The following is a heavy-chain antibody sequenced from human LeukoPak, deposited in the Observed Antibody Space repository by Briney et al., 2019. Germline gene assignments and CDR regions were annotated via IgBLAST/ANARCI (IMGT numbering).Heavy chain of an antibody. J-gene: IGHJ5*02. CDR2: ISGSGDNT. CDR3: AKGSYWSTYLGFDP. D-gene: IGHD5-18*01. Sequence: PGGSLRLSCAASGSMFNSYGMTWVRQAPGKGLEWVSSISGSGDNTYYTDYVKGRFTISRDNSKDTLFLQMNSLRAEDTAIYYCAKGSYWSTYLGFDPWGQGTLVTVSS. V-gene: IGHV3-23*01. CDR1: GSMFNSYG.